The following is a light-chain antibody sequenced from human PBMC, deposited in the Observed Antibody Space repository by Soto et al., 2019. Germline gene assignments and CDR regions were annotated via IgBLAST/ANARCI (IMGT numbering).Light chain of an antibody. Sequence: DIQMTQSPSSLSASVGERVTISCRASQSINTYLNWFQQKPGKAPKLLIYAASTLPSGVPSRFSGSGSGTDFTLTISSLQREDVATYYCQQSFSGLGTFGPGTKVDMK. CDR3: QQSFSGLGT. J-gene: IGKJ3*01. CDR1: QSINTY. CDR2: AAS. V-gene: IGKV1-39*01.